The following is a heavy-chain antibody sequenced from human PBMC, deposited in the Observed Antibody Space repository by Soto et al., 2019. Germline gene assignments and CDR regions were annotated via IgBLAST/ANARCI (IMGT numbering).Heavy chain of an antibody. V-gene: IGHV4-39*01. J-gene: IGHJ4*02. CDR3: ARPRWKDGIK. CDR2: IYYTGNT. CDR1: GGSMNNNSYY. Sequence: QLQLQESGPGLVRPSETSSLTCSVSGGSMNNNSYYWGWIRQPPGKGLEWIGTIYYTGNTFYNPSLRSRVTISVDTSKNQLSLNLTSLTVADTAVYYCARPRWKDGIKWGRGILVTVSS. D-gene: IGHD1-20*01.